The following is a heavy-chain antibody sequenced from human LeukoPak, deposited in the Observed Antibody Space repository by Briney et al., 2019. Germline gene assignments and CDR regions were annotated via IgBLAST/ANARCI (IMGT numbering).Heavy chain of an antibody. V-gene: IGHV1-18*01. J-gene: IGHJ6*02. CDR2: ISAYNGNT. D-gene: IGHD3-9*01. Sequence: ASVKVSCKASGYTFTSYGISWVRQAPGQGLEWMGWISAYNGNTNYAQKLQGRVTMTTDTSTSTAYMELRSLRPDDTAVYYCARELRYFDLAIYYYYYGMDVWGQGTTVTVSS. CDR1: GYTFTSYG. CDR3: ARELRYFDLAIYYYYYGMDV.